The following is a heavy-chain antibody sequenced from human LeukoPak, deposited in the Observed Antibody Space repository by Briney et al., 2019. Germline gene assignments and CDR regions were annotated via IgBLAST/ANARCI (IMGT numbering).Heavy chain of an antibody. CDR2: ISAYNGNT. CDR1: GYTFTSYD. V-gene: IGHV1-18*01. CDR3: AREVDILTGYYASNSIWFDP. J-gene: IGHJ5*02. Sequence: ASVKVSCKASGYTFTSYDINWVRQATGQGLEWMGWISAYNGNTNYAQKLQGRVTMTTDTSTSTAYMELRSLRSDDTAVYYCAREVDILTGYYASNSIWFDPWGQGTLVTVSS. D-gene: IGHD3-9*01.